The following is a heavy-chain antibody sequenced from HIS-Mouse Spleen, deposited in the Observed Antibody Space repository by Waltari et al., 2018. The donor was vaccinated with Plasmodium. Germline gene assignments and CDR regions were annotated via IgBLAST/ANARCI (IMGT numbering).Heavy chain of an antibody. CDR1: GGYFIGYY. CDR3: ARGPGYSSGWYYFDY. J-gene: IGHJ4*02. Sequence: QVQLQQWGAGLLKPSETLSLTCPVYGGYFIGYYWSWIRQPPGKGLEWIGEINHSGSTNYNPSLKSRVTISVDTSKNQFSLKLSSVTAADTAVYYCARGPGYSSGWYYFDYWGQGTLVTVSS. V-gene: IGHV4-34*01. D-gene: IGHD6-19*01. CDR2: INHSGST.